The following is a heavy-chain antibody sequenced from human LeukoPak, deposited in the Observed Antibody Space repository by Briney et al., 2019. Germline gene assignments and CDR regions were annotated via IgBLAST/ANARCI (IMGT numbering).Heavy chain of an antibody. CDR2: IYPGDSDT. D-gene: IGHD5-24*01. CDR1: GYSFTSYW. Sequence: GESLKISCKGSGYSFTSYWIDWVRQMPGKGLEWMGIIYPGDSDTRYSPSFQGQVTISADKSISTAYLQWSSLKASDTAMYYCARDSEMATMWSTPFVYWGQGTLVTVSS. V-gene: IGHV5-51*01. J-gene: IGHJ4*02. CDR3: ARDSEMATMWSTPFVY.